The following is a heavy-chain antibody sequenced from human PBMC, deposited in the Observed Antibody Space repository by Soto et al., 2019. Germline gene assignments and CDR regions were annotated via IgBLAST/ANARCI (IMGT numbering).Heavy chain of an antibody. CDR3: AKVWQWRYKLSAFDV. V-gene: IGHV3-23*01. CDR1: GFTFSSYA. CDR2: SSGSGENT. Sequence: PGGSLSLSCVVSGFTFSSYAMSWVRQAPGKGLEWVSVSSGSGENTYYADSVKGRFTISRDNSKSTLYLQMNSLRAEDTAIYYCAKVWQWRYKLSAFDVWGQGTMVTVSS. J-gene: IGHJ3*01. D-gene: IGHD2-15*01.